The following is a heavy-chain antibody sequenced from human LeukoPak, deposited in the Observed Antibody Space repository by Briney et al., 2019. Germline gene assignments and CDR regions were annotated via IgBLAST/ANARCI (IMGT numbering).Heavy chain of an antibody. D-gene: IGHD2-2*01. CDR1: GYTFTGYY. J-gene: IGHJ5*02. Sequence: ASVKVSCKASGYTFTGYYMHWVRQAPGQGLEWMGWINPNSGGTNYAQKFQGRVTMTRDTSISTAYMELSRLRSDDTAVYYCATDCSSTSCYLFGPWGQGTLVTVSS. CDR2: INPNSGGT. CDR3: ATDCSSTSCYLFGP. V-gene: IGHV1-2*02.